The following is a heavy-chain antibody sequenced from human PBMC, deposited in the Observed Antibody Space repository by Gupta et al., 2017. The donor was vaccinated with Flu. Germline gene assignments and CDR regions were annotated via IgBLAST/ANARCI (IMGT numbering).Heavy chain of an antibody. CDR1: GFTFGSYA. D-gene: IGHD3-16*01. CDR2: ISANGAGT. J-gene: IGHJ5*02. V-gene: IGHV3-23*01. CDR3: AKYDGAFDP. Sequence: SGFTFGSYAMSWVRQAPGKGLEWVSAISANGAGTYYADSWKGRFTISRDNSKNTMYLQMNSLGVDDTAVYYCAKYDGAFDPWGQGTRVTVSS.